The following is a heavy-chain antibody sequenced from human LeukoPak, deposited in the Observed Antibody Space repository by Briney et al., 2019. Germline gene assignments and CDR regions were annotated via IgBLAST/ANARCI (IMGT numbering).Heavy chain of an antibody. D-gene: IGHD3-9*01. CDR3: ARDRSQTGYPNYFDY. J-gene: IGHJ4*02. Sequence: GGSLRLSCAASGFTFSSYSMNWVRQAPGKGLEWVSSISSSSSYIYYADSVKGRFTISRDNAKNSLYLQMNSLRAEDTAVYYCARDRSQTGYPNYFDYWGQGTLVTVSS. V-gene: IGHV3-21*01. CDR2: ISSSSSYI. CDR1: GFTFSSYS.